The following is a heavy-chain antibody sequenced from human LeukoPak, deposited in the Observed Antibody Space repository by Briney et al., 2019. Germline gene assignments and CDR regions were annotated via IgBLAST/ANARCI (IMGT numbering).Heavy chain of an antibody. J-gene: IGHJ6*02. D-gene: IGHD3-9*01. CDR2: IGTAGDT. V-gene: IGHV3-13*01. CDR1: GFTFSSYD. Sequence: PGGSLRLSCAASGFTFSSYDMHWVRQATGKGLEWVSAIGTAGDTYYPGSVKGRFTISRENAKNSLYLQMNSLRAGDTAVYYCARSRYSDNGGGPYYYYGMDVWGQGTTVTVSS. CDR3: ARSRYSDNGGGPYYYYGMDV.